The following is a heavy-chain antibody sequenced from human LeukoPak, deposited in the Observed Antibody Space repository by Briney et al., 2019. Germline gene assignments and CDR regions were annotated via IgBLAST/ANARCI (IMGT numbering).Heavy chain of an antibody. Sequence: GRSLRLSCAASGFTFDDYAMHWVRQAPGKGLEWVSGISWNSGTIYYADSVKGRFTISRDNAKNSLYLQMNSLRAEDTAVYYCARSDPDTAMVRDKYYFDYWGQGTLVTVSS. CDR3: ARSDPDTAMVRDKYYFDY. J-gene: IGHJ4*02. D-gene: IGHD5-18*01. CDR1: GFTFDDYA. V-gene: IGHV3-9*01. CDR2: ISWNSGTI.